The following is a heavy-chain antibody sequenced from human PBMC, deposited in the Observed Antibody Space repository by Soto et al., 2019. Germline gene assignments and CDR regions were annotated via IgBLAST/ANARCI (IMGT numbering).Heavy chain of an antibody. CDR1: GYTFINFD. V-gene: IGHV1-8*02. D-gene: IGHD6-13*01. Sequence: ASVKVSCKASGYTFINFDISWVRQAAGQGLEWLGWMNPGSGKTGYASKFQGRVAMTRDASTGTSHLDLSSLTSDDTAVYYCARMAPAGTLNWFDPWGPGTLVTVSS. CDR2: MNPGSGKT. CDR3: ARMAPAGTLNWFDP. J-gene: IGHJ5*02.